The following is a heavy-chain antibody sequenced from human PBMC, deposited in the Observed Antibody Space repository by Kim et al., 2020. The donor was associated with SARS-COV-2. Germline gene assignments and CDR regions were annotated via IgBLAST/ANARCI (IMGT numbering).Heavy chain of an antibody. V-gene: IGHV3-21*01. D-gene: IGHD5-18*01. CDR3: ARDLRTAMVTDH. CDR1: GFTFSSYS. Sequence: GGSLRLSCAASGFTFSSYSMNWVRQAPGKGLEWVSSISSSSSYIYYADSVKGRFTISRDNAKNSLYLQMNSLRAEDTAVYYCARDLRTAMVTDHWGQGTLVTVSS. CDR2: ISSSSSYI. J-gene: IGHJ4*02.